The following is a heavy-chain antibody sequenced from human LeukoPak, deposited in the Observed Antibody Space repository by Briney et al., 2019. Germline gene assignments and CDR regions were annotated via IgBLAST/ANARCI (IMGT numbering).Heavy chain of an antibody. J-gene: IGHJ4*02. CDR1: GFTFGDYA. CDR3: TRWTYGYGDY. D-gene: IGHD5-18*01. Sequence: GGSLRLSCTVSGFTFGDYALNWVRQAPEKGLEWVGFIRSKAYGGTTEYAASVKGRSTIPRDDSKSIAYLQMNSLKTEDTAVYYCTRWTYGYGDYWGQGSLVTVSS. CDR2: IRSKAYGGTT. V-gene: IGHV3-49*04.